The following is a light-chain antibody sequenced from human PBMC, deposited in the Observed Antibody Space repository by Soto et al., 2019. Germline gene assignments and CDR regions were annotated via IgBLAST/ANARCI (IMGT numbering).Light chain of an antibody. CDR3: QQYYEFPLT. CDR2: VAS. J-gene: IGKJ4*01. Sequence: AIRMTQSPSPLSASPGDRVTITCRASQDISSYLAWYQQKPGKAPNLLIYVASTLQSGVPSRFSGSGSGTDFTLTISRLQSEDFATYYCQQYYEFPLTFGAGPTVDI. V-gene: IGKV1-8*01. CDR1: QDISSY.